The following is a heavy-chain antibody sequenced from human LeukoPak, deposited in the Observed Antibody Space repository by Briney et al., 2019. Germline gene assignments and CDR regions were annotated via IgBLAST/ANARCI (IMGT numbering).Heavy chain of an antibody. D-gene: IGHD6-19*01. CDR1: GGSISSGSYY. Sequence: SETLSLTCTVSGGSISSGSYYWSWIRQPAGKGLEWIGRIYTSGSTNYNPSLKSRVTISVDTSENQFSLKLSSVTAADTAVYYCARVRVGSSGWYEVGYWGQGTLVTVSS. J-gene: IGHJ4*02. CDR2: IYTSGST. CDR3: ARVRVGSSGWYEVGY. V-gene: IGHV4-61*02.